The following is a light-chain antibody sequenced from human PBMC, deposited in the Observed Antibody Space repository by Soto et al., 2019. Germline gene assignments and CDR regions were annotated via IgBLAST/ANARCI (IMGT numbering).Light chain of an antibody. Sequence: ALQLTQSPSSLSASVGDRVTISCRASRGIRNVLAWYQHAPGKDPKLLIYGASILHSGVPSRFSGSGSGTDFTLTISSLLPEDFATYYCLQDFNYPITFGQGTRLEIK. CDR3: LQDFNYPIT. J-gene: IGKJ5*01. CDR2: GAS. V-gene: IGKV1-6*01. CDR1: RGIRNV.